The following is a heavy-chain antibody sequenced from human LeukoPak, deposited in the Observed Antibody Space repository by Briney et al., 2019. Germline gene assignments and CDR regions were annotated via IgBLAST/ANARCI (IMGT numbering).Heavy chain of an antibody. V-gene: IGHV4-59*11. Sequence: SETLSLTRTVSCVSISSLHWSWIRPPPGKGLEGSGYIYFGGSTCSNPSLKSRVTISLATSKNQFSLKLGSGTAAATALYYCARSLEDVSWEQIYFDYWGQGTLVTVSS. D-gene: IGHD6-13*01. CDR1: CVSISSLH. CDR2: IYFGGST. CDR3: ARSLEDVSWEQIYFDY. J-gene: IGHJ4*02.